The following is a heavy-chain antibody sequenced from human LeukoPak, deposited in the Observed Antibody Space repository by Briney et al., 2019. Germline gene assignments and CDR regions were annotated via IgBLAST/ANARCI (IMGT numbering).Heavy chain of an antibody. Sequence: GASVKVSCKASGYTFTSYGISWVRQAPGQGLEWMGWISAYNGNTNYAQKLQGRVTMTTDTSTSTAYMELRSLRSDDTAVYYCAWMSDILTGYYSHFDYWGQGTLVTVSS. CDR2: ISAYNGNT. D-gene: IGHD3-9*01. J-gene: IGHJ4*02. V-gene: IGHV1-18*01. CDR1: GYTFTSYG. CDR3: AWMSDILTGYYSHFDY.